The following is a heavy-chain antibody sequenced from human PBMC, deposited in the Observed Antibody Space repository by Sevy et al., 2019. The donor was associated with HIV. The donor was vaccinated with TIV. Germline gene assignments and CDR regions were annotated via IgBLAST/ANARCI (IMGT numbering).Heavy chain of an antibody. D-gene: IGHD5-12*01. CDR2: ISGSGGST. CDR3: AKDKGLGYYYYYYGMDV. Sequence: GGSLRLSCAASGFTFSSYAMSWVRQAPGKGLEWVSAISGSGGSTYYADSVKGRFTISRDNSKNTLYLQMNSLRAEDTAVYYCAKDKGLGYYYYYYGMDVWGQWTTVTVSS. V-gene: IGHV3-23*01. J-gene: IGHJ6*02. CDR1: GFTFSSYA.